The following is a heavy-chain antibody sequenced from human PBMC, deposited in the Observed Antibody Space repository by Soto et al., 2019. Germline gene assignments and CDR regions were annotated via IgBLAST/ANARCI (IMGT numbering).Heavy chain of an antibody. J-gene: IGHJ5*01. V-gene: IGHV3-23*01. CDR1: GFTFGGYT. CDR3: AKKGVTAAGYHWYDS. CDR2: IGGDGITT. D-gene: IGHD6-13*01. Sequence: GGSLRLSCAASGFTFGGYTMTWVRQAPGNGLEWVAVIGGDGITTIYADSVKGRFTISRDNSKNVLYLQVNSLRAEDTAVYYCAKKGVTAAGYHWYDSWGQGTLVTVSS.